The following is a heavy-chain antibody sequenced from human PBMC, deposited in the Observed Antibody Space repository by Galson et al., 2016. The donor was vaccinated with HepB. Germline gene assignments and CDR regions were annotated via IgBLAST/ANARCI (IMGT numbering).Heavy chain of an antibody. CDR1: GFRFSTYA. Sequence: SLRLSCAASGFRFSTYAVGWVRQAPGKGLEWVSGISGSGSNTYYAGSVKGRFTISRDNSKNTLYLEMNGLRAEETAVYYCATYYDILTGPFDYWAQGTLVTVSS. D-gene: IGHD3-9*01. J-gene: IGHJ4*02. CDR2: ISGSGSNT. V-gene: IGHV3-23*01. CDR3: ATYYDILTGPFDY.